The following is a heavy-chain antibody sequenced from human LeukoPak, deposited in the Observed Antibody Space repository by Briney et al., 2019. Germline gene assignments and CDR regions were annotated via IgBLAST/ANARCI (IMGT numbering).Heavy chain of an antibody. CDR2: ISGRGSTT. V-gene: IGHV3-23*01. CDR1: GFTFASYA. Sequence: PGGSLRLSCAGSGFTFASYAMTWVRQAPGKGLEWVSSISGRGSTTYYADSVKGRFTISRDTSKNTLYLQMSSLRAEDTAVYYCAKDRYWEDIVDGLFDYWGQGTLVTVSS. J-gene: IGHJ4*02. CDR3: AKDRYWEDIVDGLFDY. D-gene: IGHD2-15*01.